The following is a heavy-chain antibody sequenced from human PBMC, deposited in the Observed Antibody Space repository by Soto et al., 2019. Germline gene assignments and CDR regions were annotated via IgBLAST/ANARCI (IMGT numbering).Heavy chain of an antibody. CDR3: ARHMYHDGNGYYFGY. Sequence: PTLVNPTQTLTLTCTFSGFSLSTSGIRVSCIRQPPGKALEWLALIDRDDDKWYSTSLKTRLTISKDTSKNQVVLTMTNVDPVDTATYYCARHMYHDGNGYYFGYWGQGTLVTVSS. CDR2: IDRDDDK. J-gene: IGHJ4*02. V-gene: IGHV2-70*13. CDR1: GFSLSTSGIR. D-gene: IGHD3-22*01.